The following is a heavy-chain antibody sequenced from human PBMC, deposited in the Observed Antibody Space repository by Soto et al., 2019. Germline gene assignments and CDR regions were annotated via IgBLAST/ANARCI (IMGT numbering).Heavy chain of an antibody. J-gene: IGHJ4*02. CDR1: GFSLSTSGVG. CDR3: AHVYGGYDNFDY. CDR2: IYWDDDK. Sequence: QITLKESGPTLVKPTQTLTLTCTFSGFSLSTSGVGVGWIRQPPGKALEWLALIYWDDDKRYSPSLKSRLTITKDTSKNQVVLTRTNMDPVDTATYYCAHVYGGYDNFDYGGQGTLVTVSS. D-gene: IGHD5-12*01. V-gene: IGHV2-5*02.